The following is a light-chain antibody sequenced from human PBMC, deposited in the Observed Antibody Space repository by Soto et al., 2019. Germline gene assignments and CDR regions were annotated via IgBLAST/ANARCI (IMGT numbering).Light chain of an antibody. CDR2: DVS. Sequence: EIVLTQSPATLSLSPGERATLSCRASQSVSSHLAWYQQKPGQAPRLLIYDVSKRATGIPARFSGSGSGTDFTLTISSLESEDFAVYYCQQRSNWPPWTFGQGTKVEIK. CDR1: QSVSSH. J-gene: IGKJ1*01. CDR3: QQRSNWPPWT. V-gene: IGKV3-11*01.